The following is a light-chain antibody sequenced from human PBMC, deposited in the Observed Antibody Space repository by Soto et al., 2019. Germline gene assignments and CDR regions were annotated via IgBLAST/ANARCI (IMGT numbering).Light chain of an antibody. Sequence: DIQLTQSPSTLFASVGDRVTITCRASQGITGWLAWYQQKPGKAPKLLIFDASTLESGVPPRFTGSGSGTEFTLSISNLQPDDFATYYCQQYQRYCTFGHGTKVDIK. CDR3: QQYQRYCT. V-gene: IGKV1-5*01. J-gene: IGKJ1*01. CDR1: QGITGW. CDR2: DAS.